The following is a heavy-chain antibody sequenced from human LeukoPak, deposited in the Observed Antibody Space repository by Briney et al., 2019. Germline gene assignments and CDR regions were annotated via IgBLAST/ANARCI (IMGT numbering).Heavy chain of an antibody. CDR1: GFTFSSYA. Sequence: PGGSLRLSCAASGFTFSSYAMSWVRQAPGKGLVWVSRIKTDGSSTSYADSVKGRFTISNDNAENTLYLQMNSLRAEDTAVYYCARGDGVIMNYWGQGTLVTVSS. V-gene: IGHV3-74*01. CDR3: ARGDGVIMNY. J-gene: IGHJ4*02. CDR2: IKTDGSST. D-gene: IGHD3-10*01.